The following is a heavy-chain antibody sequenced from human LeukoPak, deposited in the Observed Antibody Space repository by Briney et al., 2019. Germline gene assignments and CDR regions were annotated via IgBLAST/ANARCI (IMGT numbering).Heavy chain of an antibody. CDR1: GGSFSGYY. J-gene: IGHJ6*02. Sequence: PSETLSLTCAVYGGSFSGYYWSWIRQPPGKGLEWIGEINHSGSTNYNPSLKSRVTTSVDTSKNQFSLKLSSVTAADTAVYYCARRESLDVWGQGTTVTISS. V-gene: IGHV4-34*01. CDR3: ARRESLDV. CDR2: INHSGST.